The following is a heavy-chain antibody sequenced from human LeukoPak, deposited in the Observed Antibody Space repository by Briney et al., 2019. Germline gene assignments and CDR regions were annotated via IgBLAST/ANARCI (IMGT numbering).Heavy chain of an antibody. J-gene: IGHJ3*02. D-gene: IGHD3-22*01. CDR3: AKGHSMIVVVIGAFDI. Sequence: GGSLRLSCAASGFTFSSYGMHWVRQAPGKGLEWVAFIRYDGSNKYYADSVKGRFTISRDNSKNTLYLQMNSLRAEDTAVYYCAKGHSMIVVVIGAFDIWGQGTMVTVSS. CDR1: GFTFSSYG. V-gene: IGHV3-30*02. CDR2: IRYDGSNK.